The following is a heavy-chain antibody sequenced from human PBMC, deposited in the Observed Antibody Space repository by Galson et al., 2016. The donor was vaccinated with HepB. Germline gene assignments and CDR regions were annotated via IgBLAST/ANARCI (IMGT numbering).Heavy chain of an antibody. CDR1: GFTFSRHW. D-gene: IGHD4-11*01. V-gene: IGHV3-74*01. CDR2: LRSDGSST. Sequence: SLRLSCAASGFTFSRHWMHWVRQAPGKGLVCVSRLRSDGSSTYYADSVKGRFTISRDNAKNTLYLQMNSLRAEDTAVYFCARRSYSNYIDSWGQGILVTVSS. J-gene: IGHJ4*02. CDR3: ARRSYSNYIDS.